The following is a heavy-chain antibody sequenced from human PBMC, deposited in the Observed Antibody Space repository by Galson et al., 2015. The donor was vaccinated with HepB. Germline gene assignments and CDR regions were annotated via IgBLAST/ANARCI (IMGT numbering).Heavy chain of an antibody. D-gene: IGHD4-17*01. V-gene: IGHV3-30*18. CDR2: ISYDGSHK. CDR1: GFTFSSYG. J-gene: IGHJ6*02. Sequence: SLRLSCAASGFTFSSYGMHWVRQAPGKGLEWVAVISYDGSHKYYADSVKGRFTISRDNSMNTLYLQMNSLRAEDTALYYCAKGVNTVATDYGMDVWGQGTTVTVSS. CDR3: AKGVNTVATDYGMDV.